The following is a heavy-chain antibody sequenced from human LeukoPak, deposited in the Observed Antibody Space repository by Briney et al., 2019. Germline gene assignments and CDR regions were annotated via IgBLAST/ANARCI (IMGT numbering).Heavy chain of an antibody. V-gene: IGHV1-46*01. CDR2: INPSGGST. J-gene: IGHJ4*02. CDR1: GYTFTSYY. Sequence: ASVKVSCKASGYTFTSYYMHWVRQAPGQGLEWMGIINPSGGSTSYAQKFQGRVTMTRDTSTSIVYMELSSLRSEDPAVYYCARGGYGSGSYYFPYSDYWGQGTLVTVSS. D-gene: IGHD3-10*01. CDR3: ARGGYGSGSYYFPYSDY.